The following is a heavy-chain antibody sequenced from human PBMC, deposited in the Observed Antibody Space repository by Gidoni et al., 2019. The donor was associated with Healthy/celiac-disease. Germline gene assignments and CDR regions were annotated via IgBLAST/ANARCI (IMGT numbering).Heavy chain of an antibody. J-gene: IGHJ4*02. D-gene: IGHD4-17*01. CDR1: GFPFSSYA. CDR3: ASLMTTVTTVDY. CDR2: ISGSGGST. V-gene: IGHV3-23*01. Sequence: EVQLLESGGGLVQPGGSLRLSCAASGFPFSSYAMSWVRQAPGKGLEWVSAISGSGGSTYYADSVKGRFTISRDNSKNTLYLQMNSLRAEDTAVYYCASLMTTVTTVDYWGQGTLVTVSS.